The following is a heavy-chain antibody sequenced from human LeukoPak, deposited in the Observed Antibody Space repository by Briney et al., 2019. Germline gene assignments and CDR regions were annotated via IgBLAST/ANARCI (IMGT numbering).Heavy chain of an antibody. J-gene: IGHJ6*03. CDR1: GFTFSNYA. D-gene: IGHD6-6*01. V-gene: IGHV3-23*01. CDR2: ISGSGGNT. Sequence: GGSLRLSCAASGFTFSNYAMSWVRQAPGKGLEWVSTISGSGGNTYYADSVKGRFTISRDNSKNTLYLQMNSLRAEDTAVYYCAKGYSSSGYYYYYYMDVWGEGTTVTVSS. CDR3: AKGYSSSGYYYYYYMDV.